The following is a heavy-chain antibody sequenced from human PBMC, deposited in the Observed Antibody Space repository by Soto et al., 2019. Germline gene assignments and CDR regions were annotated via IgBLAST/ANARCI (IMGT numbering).Heavy chain of an antibody. Sequence: ASVKVSCKASGYTFTSYGISWVRQAPGQGLEWMGWISAYNGNTNYAQKLQGRVTMTTDTSTSTAYMELRSLRSDDTAVYYCAKDGVFYCSSTSCYDQFDYWGQGTLVTVSS. V-gene: IGHV1-18*01. CDR1: GYTFTSYG. CDR3: AKDGVFYCSSTSCYDQFDY. J-gene: IGHJ4*02. D-gene: IGHD2-2*01. CDR2: ISAYNGNT.